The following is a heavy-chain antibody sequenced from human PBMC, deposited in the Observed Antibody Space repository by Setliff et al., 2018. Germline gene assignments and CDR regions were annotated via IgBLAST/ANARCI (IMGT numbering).Heavy chain of an antibody. D-gene: IGHD3-10*01. CDR2: ISGGATRT. CDR3: AKDSSGRDAFDI. CDR1: GFTFSSYA. J-gene: IGHJ3*02. V-gene: IGHV3-23*01. Sequence: HPGGSLRLSCGASGFTFSSYAMSWVRQAPGKGLEWVSAISGGATRTYYADSVKGRFTISRDNSKSTLYLQMNSLRAEDTAVYYCAKDSSGRDAFDIWGQGTLVTVSS.